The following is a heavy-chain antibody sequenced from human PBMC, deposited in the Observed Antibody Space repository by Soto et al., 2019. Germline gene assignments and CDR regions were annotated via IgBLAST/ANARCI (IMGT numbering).Heavy chain of an antibody. CDR3: ARHVLPGLRFLDPYGMDV. D-gene: IGHD3-3*01. V-gene: IGHV5-51*01. CDR1: GYSFSSYW. CDR2: IYPGDSDT. J-gene: IGHJ6*02. Sequence: ESLKVSWKGSGYSFSSYWIGWVRQMPGKGLEWMGIIYPGDSDTRYSPSFQGRVTISADKSISTAYLQWSSLKASDTATYYCARHVLPGLRFLDPYGMDVWRQGTTVTVSS.